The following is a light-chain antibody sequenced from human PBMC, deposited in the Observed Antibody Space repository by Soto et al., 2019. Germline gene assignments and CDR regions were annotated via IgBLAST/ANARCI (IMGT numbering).Light chain of an antibody. CDR3: QQYASSPLT. Sequence: EIVLTQSPGTLSLSPGERATLSCRASQTVGNNYLAWYQQKPGQTPRLLIHGASNRATGIPDRISGSGSGKDFTLIISRLEPEDFAVYYCQQYASSPLTFGGGTKVEIK. CDR1: QTVGNNY. J-gene: IGKJ4*01. V-gene: IGKV3-20*01. CDR2: GAS.